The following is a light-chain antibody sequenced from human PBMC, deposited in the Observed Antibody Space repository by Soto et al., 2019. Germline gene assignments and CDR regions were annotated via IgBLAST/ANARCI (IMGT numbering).Light chain of an antibody. CDR1: QSVSSY. CDR2: DAS. J-gene: IGKJ2*01. Sequence: EIVLTQSPATLSLSPGERATLSCRASQSVSSYLAWYQQKPGQAPRLLIYDASNRATGIPARFSGSGSGTDFTLTIRSLEPEDSAVYYCQQRSNWPPTFGQGTKLEI. CDR3: QQRSNWPPT. V-gene: IGKV3-11*01.